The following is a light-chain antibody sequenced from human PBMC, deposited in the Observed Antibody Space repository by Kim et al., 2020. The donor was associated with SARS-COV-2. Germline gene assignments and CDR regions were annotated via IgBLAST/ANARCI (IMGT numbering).Light chain of an antibody. Sequence: DIQMTQSPSSLSASVGDRVTITCRASQIVSSYLNWYQQKPGQAPKLLIYAAINLQGGVPSGFSGSGSGTDFTLAINSLQPEDFAIYYCQQTYNNHPTFGQGTKVDIK. CDR2: AAI. V-gene: IGKV1-39*01. J-gene: IGKJ1*01. CDR1: QIVSSY. CDR3: QQTYNNHPT.